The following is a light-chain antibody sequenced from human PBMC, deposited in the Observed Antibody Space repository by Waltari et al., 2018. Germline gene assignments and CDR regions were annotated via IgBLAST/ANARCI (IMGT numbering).Light chain of an antibody. V-gene: IGKV3D-15*01. CDR1: QHIYSN. CDR2: DAS. J-gene: IGKJ5*01. Sequence: EIVITQPPPTLSVSPGERATLSCRASQHIYSNLAWYQQKPGQPPRLLIYDASTRATGIPARFTGSGSGTEFTLTISSLQSEDSAVYSCQQYNRWPPITFGQGTRLEIK. CDR3: QQYNRWPPIT.